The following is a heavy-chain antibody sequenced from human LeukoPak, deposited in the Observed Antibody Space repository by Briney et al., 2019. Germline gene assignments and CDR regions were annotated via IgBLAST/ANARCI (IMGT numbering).Heavy chain of an antibody. V-gene: IGHV4-39*01. Sequence: SETLSLTCTVSGGSISSSSFYWGSIRQPPGNGLEWIGSIYYSGSTYQNPSLMSRVTISVDTSKNQFSLKLSSVTAADTAVYYCARHSDIVGAPGGFDYWGQGTLVTVSS. CDR2: IYYSGST. CDR1: GGSISSSSFY. CDR3: ARHSDIVGAPGGFDY. D-gene: IGHD1-26*01. J-gene: IGHJ4*02.